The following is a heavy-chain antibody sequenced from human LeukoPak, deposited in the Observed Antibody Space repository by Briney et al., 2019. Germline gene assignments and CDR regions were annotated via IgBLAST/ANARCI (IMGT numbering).Heavy chain of an antibody. CDR2: IKEDGREK. CDR1: GFTFSSSW. V-gene: IGHV3-7*01. J-gene: IGHJ4*02. D-gene: IGHD3-10*01. CDR3: ARGGRPDY. Sequence: GGSLRLSCATSGFTFSSSWMSWVRQAPGKGLECVANIKEDGREKYYVGSVKGRFTISRDNAKNSLYLQMSSLRAEDTAVYYCARGGRPDYWGQGTLVTVSS.